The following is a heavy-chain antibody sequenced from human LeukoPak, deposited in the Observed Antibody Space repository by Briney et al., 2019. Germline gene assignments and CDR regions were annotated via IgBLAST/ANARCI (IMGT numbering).Heavy chain of an antibody. V-gene: IGHV3-21*01. CDR2: ISSDSFYI. Sequence: AGGSLRLSCAASGFTFSTYSMIWVRQAPGKGLEWVSAISSDSFYIYFADSVRGRFTISRDNAKNSLYLQMNSLRAEDTAVYYCARRKYDCSGGSCYGFAFDIWGQGTMVTVSS. CDR3: ARRKYDCSGGSCYGFAFDI. D-gene: IGHD2-15*01. CDR1: GFTFSTYS. J-gene: IGHJ3*02.